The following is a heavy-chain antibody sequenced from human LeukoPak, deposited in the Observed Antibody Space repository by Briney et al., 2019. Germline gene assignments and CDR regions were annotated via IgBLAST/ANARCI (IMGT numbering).Heavy chain of an antibody. CDR2: VNWNGDST. V-gene: IGHV3-20*04. D-gene: IGHD1-1*01. J-gene: IGHJ4*02. Sequence: GGSLRLSCAASGFVFDDYGMSWVRQVPGKGLEWVSTVNWNGDSTGYADSVKGRFTISRDISKNTVYLQMNSLRVEDTAVYYCAKDFNWAFDYWGQGTLVTVSS. CDR3: AKDFNWAFDY. CDR1: GFVFDDYG.